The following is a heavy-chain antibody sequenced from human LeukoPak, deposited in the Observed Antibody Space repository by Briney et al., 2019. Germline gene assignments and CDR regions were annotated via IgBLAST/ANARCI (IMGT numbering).Heavy chain of an antibody. Sequence: EASVKVSCKASGYTFTSNAMHWVRQAPGQRLEWMGWINAGNGNTKYSQKFQGRVTITRDTSASTAYMELSSLRSEDTAVYYCARSVLLWFGDPTPTLDYWGQGTLVTVSS. D-gene: IGHD3-10*01. CDR1: GYTFTSNA. CDR2: INAGNGNT. V-gene: IGHV1-3*01. J-gene: IGHJ4*02. CDR3: ARSVLLWFGDPTPTLDY.